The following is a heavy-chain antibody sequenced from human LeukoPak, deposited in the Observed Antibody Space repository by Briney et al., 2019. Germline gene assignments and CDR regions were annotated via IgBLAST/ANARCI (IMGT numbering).Heavy chain of an antibody. D-gene: IGHD3-22*01. J-gene: IGHJ6*02. V-gene: IGHV3-30*03. CDR1: GFTFSSYG. CDR2: ISYDGSNK. Sequence: PGRSLRLSCAASGFTFSSYGMHWVRQAPGKGLEWVAVISYDGSNKYYADSVKGRFTISRDNSKNTLYLQMNSLRAEDTAVYYCARDIIVSSGYYYRVVYYYGMDVWGQGTTVTVSS. CDR3: ARDIIVSSGYYYRVVYYYGMDV.